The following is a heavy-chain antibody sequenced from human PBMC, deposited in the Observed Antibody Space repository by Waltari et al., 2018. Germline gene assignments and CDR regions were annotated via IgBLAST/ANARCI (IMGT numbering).Heavy chain of an antibody. CDR3: AKTYPAGDGYNY. D-gene: IGHD5-12*01. CDR1: GFTVSGEG. Sequence: QVQLVESGGGVVQPGGSLRLSCAASGFTVSGEGMHWVRAAPGKGLEWVAFIRYDGSNKYYADSVKGRFTISRDNSKNTLYLQMNSLRAEDTAVYYCAKTYPAGDGYNYWGQGTLVTVSS. V-gene: IGHV3-30*02. J-gene: IGHJ4*02. CDR2: IRYDGSNK.